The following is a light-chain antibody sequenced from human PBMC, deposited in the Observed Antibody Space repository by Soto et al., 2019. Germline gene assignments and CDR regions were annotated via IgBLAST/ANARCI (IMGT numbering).Light chain of an antibody. Sequence: DIQMTQSPSSLCASVGDRVTITCRASQNINTYLNWYQQKPGKAPKFMIYDASSLQSGVPSRFSGSGSGTDFTLTISSLQPEDSATYYCQQSYRAPLTFGPGTKVAIK. V-gene: IGKV1-39*01. CDR3: QQSYRAPLT. J-gene: IGKJ3*01. CDR2: DAS. CDR1: QNINTY.